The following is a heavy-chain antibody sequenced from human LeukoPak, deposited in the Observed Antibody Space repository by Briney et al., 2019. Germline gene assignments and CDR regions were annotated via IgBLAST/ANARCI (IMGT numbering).Heavy chain of an antibody. CDR1: GYTLTELS. CDR3: ATDPSASGWFDP. D-gene: IGHD3-10*01. V-gene: IGHV1-24*01. J-gene: IGHJ5*02. Sequence: GASVKVSCKVSGYTLTELSMHWVRQAPGKGLEWMGGFDPEDGEAIYAQKFQGRVTMTEDTSTDTAYMELSSLRSEDTAVYYCATDPSASGWFDPWGQGTLVTVSS. CDR2: FDPEDGEA.